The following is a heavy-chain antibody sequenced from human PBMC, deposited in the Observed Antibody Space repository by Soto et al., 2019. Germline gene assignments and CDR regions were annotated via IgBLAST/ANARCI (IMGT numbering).Heavy chain of an antibody. CDR2: MNPNTGNS. D-gene: IGHD1-1*01. CDR3: ARRAETNGWNGFGADKYYFDF. J-gene: IGHJ4*02. Sequence: ASVKVSFKAFGYTFTSYDIYWGRQATGQGLEWMGWMNPNTGNSAYAQKFQGRVTVTSDTSINTVHMELSSLRSEDTAVYYCARRAETNGWNGFGADKYYFDFWGQGTLVTVSS. CDR1: GYTFTSYD. V-gene: IGHV1-8*01.